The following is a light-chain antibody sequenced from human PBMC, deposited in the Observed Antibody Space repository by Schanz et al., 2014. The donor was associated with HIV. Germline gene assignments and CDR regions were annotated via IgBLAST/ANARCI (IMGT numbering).Light chain of an antibody. CDR2: GTS. CDR3: QQCSNSPLT. J-gene: IGKJ4*01. Sequence: EIVMTQSPATLSVSPGERAALSCRASQSVSSNLAWYQQKPGQAPRLLIHGTSTRATGIPARFSGSGSGTEFTLTISRLEPEDFAVYYCQQCSNSPLTFGGGTKVEIK. CDR1: QSVSSN. V-gene: IGKV3-15*01.